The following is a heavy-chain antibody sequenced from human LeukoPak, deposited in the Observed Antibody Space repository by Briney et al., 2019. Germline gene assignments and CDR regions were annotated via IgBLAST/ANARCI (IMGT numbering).Heavy chain of an antibody. CDR2: INPNSGGT. CDR1: GYTFTGYY. D-gene: IGHD6-19*01. Sequence: ASVKVSCKASGYTFTGYYMHWVRQAPGQGLEWMGWINPNSGGTNYAQKFQGGVTMTRDTSISTAYMELSRLRSDDTAVYYCARGTDNSSGGWVVYMDVWGKGTTVTVSS. J-gene: IGHJ6*03. CDR3: ARGTDNSSGGWVVYMDV. V-gene: IGHV1-2*02.